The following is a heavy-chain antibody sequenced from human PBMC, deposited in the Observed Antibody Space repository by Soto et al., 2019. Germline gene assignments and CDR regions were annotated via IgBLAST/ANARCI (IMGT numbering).Heavy chain of an antibody. V-gene: IGHV3-11*01. D-gene: IGHD6-13*01. CDR3: ASLARGVAAAGTRGEVDY. CDR2: ISSSGSTI. CDR1: GGTFSDYY. J-gene: IGHJ4*02. Sequence: QVQLVQSGAEVKKPGSSVRVSCEASGGTFSDYYMSWIRQAPGKGLEWVSYISSSGSTIYYADSVKGRFTISRDNAKNSLYLQMNSLRAEDTAVYYCASLARGVAAAGTRGEVDYWGQGTLVTVSS.